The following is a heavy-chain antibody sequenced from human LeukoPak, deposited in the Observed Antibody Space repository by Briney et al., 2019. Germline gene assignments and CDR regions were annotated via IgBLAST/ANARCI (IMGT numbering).Heavy chain of an antibody. J-gene: IGHJ5*02. CDR2: IKQDGSEK. D-gene: IGHD3-16*01. Sequence: GGSLRLSCAASGFTFSSHWMSWVRQAPGKGLEWVANIKQDGSEKYYVDSVKGRFTISRDNAKNSLYLQMNSLRAEDTAVYYCARGGLGSWGQGTLVTVSS. CDR1: GFTFSSHW. V-gene: IGHV3-7*01. CDR3: ARGGLGS.